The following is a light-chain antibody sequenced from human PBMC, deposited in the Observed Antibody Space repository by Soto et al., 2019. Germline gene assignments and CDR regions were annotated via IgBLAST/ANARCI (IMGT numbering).Light chain of an antibody. CDR2: EVT. CDR1: SSDVGAYKF. CDR3: SSYTNNTTLV. V-gene: IGLV2-14*01. Sequence: QSVLAQPASVSGSPGQPITISCTGTSSDVGAYKFVSWYQHHPGRAPKLIIFEVTNRPSGVSSRFSGSKSGNTASLTISRLLPEDDPDYYCSSYTNNTTLVFGGGTKVTVL. J-gene: IGLJ2*01.